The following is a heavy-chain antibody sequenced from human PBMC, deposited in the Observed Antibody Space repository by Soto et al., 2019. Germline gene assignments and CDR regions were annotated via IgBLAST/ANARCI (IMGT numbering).Heavy chain of an antibody. CDR2: IYHSGST. V-gene: IGHV4-30-2*01. D-gene: IGHD6-19*01. Sequence: QLQLQESGSGLVKPSQTLSLTCAVSGGSISSGGYSWSWIRQPPGKGLEWIGYIYHSGSTYYNPXXKSRVTISVDXXKXQXXLKLSSVTAADTAVYYCAGTVAGTPVGSYYYGMDVWGQGTTVTVSS. J-gene: IGHJ6*02. CDR1: GGSISSGGYS. CDR3: AGTVAGTPVGSYYYGMDV.